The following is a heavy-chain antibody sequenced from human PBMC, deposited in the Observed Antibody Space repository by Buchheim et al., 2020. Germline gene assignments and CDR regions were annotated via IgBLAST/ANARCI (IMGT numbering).Heavy chain of an antibody. CDR1: GFTFSSYS. J-gene: IGHJ6*02. Sequence: EVQLVESGGGLVKPGGSLRLSCAASGFTFSSYSMNWVRQAPGKGLEWVSSISSSSSYIYYAESVKGRFTISRANAKNSLYLQMNSLRAEDTAVYYCARKMATIGYYYYYGMDVWGQGTT. V-gene: IGHV3-21*01. CDR2: ISSSSSYI. CDR3: ARKMATIGYYYYYGMDV. D-gene: IGHD5-24*01.